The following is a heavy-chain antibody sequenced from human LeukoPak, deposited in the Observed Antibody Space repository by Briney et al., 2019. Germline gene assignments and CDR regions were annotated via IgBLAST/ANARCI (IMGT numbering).Heavy chain of an antibody. CDR1: GFTFSGSA. CDR2: IRSKANSYAT. J-gene: IGHJ6*02. CDR3: TRTLYYYDNIYYYGMDV. D-gene: IGHD3-22*01. V-gene: IGHV3-73*01. Sequence: GGSLKLSCAASGFTFSGSAMHWVRQACGKGLEWVGRIRSKANSYATAYAASVKGRFTISRDDSKNTAYLQMNSLKTEDTAVYYCTRTLYYYDNIYYYGMDVWGQGTTVTVSS.